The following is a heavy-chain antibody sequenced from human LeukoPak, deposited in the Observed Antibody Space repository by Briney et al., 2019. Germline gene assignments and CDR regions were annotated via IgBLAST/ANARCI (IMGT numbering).Heavy chain of an antibody. Sequence: GGSLRLSCAASGFIFSDYYMSWIRQAPGKGLEWVSHISNTGKIIYYADSVKGRFTISRDNAKNSLYLQMNSLRAEDTAVYYCARDYSSGRYAFDIWGQGTMVTVSS. J-gene: IGHJ3*02. CDR2: ISNTGKII. V-gene: IGHV3-11*04. D-gene: IGHD6-19*01. CDR1: GFIFSDYY. CDR3: ARDYSSGRYAFDI.